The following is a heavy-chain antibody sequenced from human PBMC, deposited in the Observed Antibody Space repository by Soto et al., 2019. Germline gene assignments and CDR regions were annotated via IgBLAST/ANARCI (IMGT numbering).Heavy chain of an antibody. CDR1: GGTFSSYT. CDR2: IIPILGIA. Sequence: QVQLVQSGAEVKKPGSSVKVSCKASGGTFSSYTISWVRQAPGQGLEWMGRIIPILGIANYAQKFQGRVTITADKSTSTDYMELSSLRSEDTAVYYCAYNWDPFRAGAGETPNAFDIWGQGTMVTVSS. V-gene: IGHV1-69*02. J-gene: IGHJ3*02. D-gene: IGHD6-19*01. CDR3: AYNWDPFRAGAGETPNAFDI.